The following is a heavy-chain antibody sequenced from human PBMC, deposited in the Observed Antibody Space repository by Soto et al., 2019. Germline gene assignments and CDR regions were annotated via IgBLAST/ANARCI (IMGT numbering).Heavy chain of an antibody. V-gene: IGHV4-34*01. Sequence: SETLSLTCAVYGVSFNDYYWSWIRQPPGKGLEWIGEINHSGSTNYNASLKSRVTISVDTSKNQFSLKLKSVTAADTAVYYCASTLPVYATPGGYYYYYYGMDVWGQGTTVTVSS. CDR3: ASTLPVYATPGGYYYYYYGMDV. D-gene: IGHD2-8*01. CDR1: GVSFNDYY. CDR2: INHSGST. J-gene: IGHJ6*02.